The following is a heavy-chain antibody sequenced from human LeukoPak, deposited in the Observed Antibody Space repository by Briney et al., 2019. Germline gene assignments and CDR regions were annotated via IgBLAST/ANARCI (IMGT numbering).Heavy chain of an antibody. CDR3: ARQTTTTADAFDI. CDR2: IYYSGST. V-gene: IGHV4-59*08. Sequence: SSETLSLTCTVSGGSISSYYWSWIRQPPGKGLEWIGYIYYSGSTNYNPSLKSRVTISVDTSKNQFSLKLSSVTAADTAVYYCARQTTTTADAFDIWGQGTMVTVSS. D-gene: IGHD4-17*01. CDR1: GGSISSYY. J-gene: IGHJ3*02.